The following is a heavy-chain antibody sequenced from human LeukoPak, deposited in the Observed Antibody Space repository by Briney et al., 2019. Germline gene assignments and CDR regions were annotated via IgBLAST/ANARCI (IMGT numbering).Heavy chain of an antibody. CDR2: IYYSGST. V-gene: IGHV4-31*03. Sequence: PSETLSLTCTVSGGSISSGGYYWSWIRQHPGKGLEWIGYIYYSGSTDYHPSLKSRFTMSVDTSKNQFSLKLSSVTAADTAVYYCASADYDMAFDIWGQGTMVTVSS. J-gene: IGHJ3*02. CDR3: ASADYDMAFDI. D-gene: IGHD3-9*01. CDR1: GGSISSGGYY.